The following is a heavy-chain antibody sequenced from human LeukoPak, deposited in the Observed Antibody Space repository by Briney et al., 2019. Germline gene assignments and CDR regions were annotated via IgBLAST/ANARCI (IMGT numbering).Heavy chain of an antibody. J-gene: IGHJ6*02. Sequence: GGFLRLSCAASGFTFSSYGMNWVRQAPGKGLEWVSIIYSGDNTYYADSVKGRFTISRDNSKNTLYLQMNSLRVEDTAVYYCARERTTTVVRYGMDVWGQGTTVTVSS. D-gene: IGHD4-23*01. CDR3: ARERTTTVVRYGMDV. CDR2: IYSGDNT. V-gene: IGHV3-66*01. CDR1: GFTFSSYG.